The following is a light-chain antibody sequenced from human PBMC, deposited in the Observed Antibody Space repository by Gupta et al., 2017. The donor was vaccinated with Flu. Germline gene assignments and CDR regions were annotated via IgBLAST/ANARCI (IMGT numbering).Light chain of an antibody. V-gene: IGKV2-30*01. J-gene: IGKJ2*02. CDR1: QGCGYKNGQAC. CDR2: EGS. CDR3: IQGTRPWT. Sequence: PVTIGKPAYIASNSSQGCGYKNGQACLNWSQHRPGQSPMRVVYEGSTRDSRGIDKFSGSRPGTDFTLKISWGVDADGGVYSGIQGTRPWTFGQPTKVEIK.